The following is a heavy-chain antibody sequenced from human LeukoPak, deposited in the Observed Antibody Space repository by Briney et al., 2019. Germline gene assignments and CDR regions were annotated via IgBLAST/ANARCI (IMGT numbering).Heavy chain of an antibody. CDR3: AKDFYGSGSYYNDYYFDY. D-gene: IGHD3-10*01. Sequence: GRSLRLSCAASGFTFSSYGMHWVRQAPGKGLEWVAVIWYDGSNKYYADSVRGRFTISRDNSKNTLYLQMNSLRAEDTAVYYCAKDFYGSGSYYNDYYFDYWGQETLVTVSS. V-gene: IGHV3-33*06. J-gene: IGHJ4*02. CDR2: IWYDGSNK. CDR1: GFTFSSYG.